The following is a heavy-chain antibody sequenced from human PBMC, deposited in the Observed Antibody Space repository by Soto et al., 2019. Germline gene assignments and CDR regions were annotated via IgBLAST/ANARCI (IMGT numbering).Heavy chain of an antibody. V-gene: IGHV5-10-1*01. D-gene: IGHD3-10*01. J-gene: IGHJ4*02. CDR3: ASLGDLGVDY. Sequence: LGESLKISCKGSGYSFTSYWISWVRQMPGKGLEWMGRIDPSDSYTNYSPSFQGHATISADKSISTAYLQWSSLKASDTAMYYCASLGDLGVDYWGQGXLVTVYS. CDR2: IDPSDSYT. CDR1: GYSFTSYW.